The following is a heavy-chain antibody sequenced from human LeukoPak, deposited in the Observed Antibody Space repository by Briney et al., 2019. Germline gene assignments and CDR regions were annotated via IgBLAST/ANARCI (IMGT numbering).Heavy chain of an antibody. V-gene: IGHV5-51*01. CDR3: ARRARTDWYFDF. CDR2: IYPGDSDT. D-gene: IGHD6-6*01. J-gene: IGHJ2*01. Sequence: GESLKISCKGSGYNFSTYWLGWVRQMPGKGLEWMGSIYPGDSDTRYSPSFQGPVTISADKSNNTAYLQRSFLRASDSGMYFCARRARTDWYFDFWGRGTLVTVSS. CDR1: GYNFSTYW.